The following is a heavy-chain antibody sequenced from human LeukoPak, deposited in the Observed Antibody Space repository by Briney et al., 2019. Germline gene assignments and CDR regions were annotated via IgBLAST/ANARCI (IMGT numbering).Heavy chain of an antibody. J-gene: IGHJ5*02. CDR1: GASISAFH. Sequence: PSETLSLTCTVSGASISAFHWTWFRQPAGKGLEWIGLIYSSGSTLFNPSLKSRVTMSVDTSKNQFSLRLTSVTAADTAVYYCARAAQSITSAVSWFDPWGRGTLVTVSS. CDR2: IYSSGST. V-gene: IGHV4-4*07. CDR3: ARAAQSITSAVSWFDP. D-gene: IGHD1-14*01.